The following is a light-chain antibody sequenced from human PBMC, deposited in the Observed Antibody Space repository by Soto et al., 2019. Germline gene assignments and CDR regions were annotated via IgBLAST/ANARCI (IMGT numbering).Light chain of an antibody. CDR2: EVT. CDR3: SSYAGGGTFVL. CDR1: SGDIGSYNR. J-gene: IGLJ2*01. Sequence: QSVLPQPASVSGSPGQSITISCTGTSGDIGSYNRVSWYQQHPGKAPKLIIYEVTDRPSGVSNRFSGSKSGNTASLTISGLQAEDEAEYYCSSYAGGGTFVLFGGGTKVTV. V-gene: IGLV2-23*02.